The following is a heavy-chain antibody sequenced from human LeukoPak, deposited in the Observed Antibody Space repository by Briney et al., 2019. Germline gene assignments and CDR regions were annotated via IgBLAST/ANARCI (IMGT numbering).Heavy chain of an antibody. J-gene: IGHJ6*02. D-gene: IGHD6-19*01. CDR2: IKQDGSEK. CDR1: GFTFSSYW. V-gene: IGHV3-7*01. CDR3: AKDRWIAVAGTLNYYYYYGMDV. Sequence: GGSLRLSCAASGFTFSSYWMSWVRQAPGKGLEWVANIKQDGSEKYYADSVKGRFTTSRDNSKNTLYLQMNSLRAEDTAVYYCAKDRWIAVAGTLNYYYYYGMDVWGQGTTVTVSS.